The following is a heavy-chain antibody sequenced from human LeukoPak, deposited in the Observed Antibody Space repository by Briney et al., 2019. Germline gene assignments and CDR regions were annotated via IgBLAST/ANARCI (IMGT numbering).Heavy chain of an antibody. CDR3: AREGDTAMVGDAFDS. D-gene: IGHD5-18*01. Sequence: GGSLRLSCAASGFTFDDYGMSWVRQAPGKGLEWVSGINWNGGSTGYADSVKGRFTISRDNAKNSLYLQMNSLRAEDTAVYYCAREGDTAMVGDAFDSWGQGTMVTVSS. V-gene: IGHV3-20*04. CDR2: INWNGGST. J-gene: IGHJ3*02. CDR1: GFTFDDYG.